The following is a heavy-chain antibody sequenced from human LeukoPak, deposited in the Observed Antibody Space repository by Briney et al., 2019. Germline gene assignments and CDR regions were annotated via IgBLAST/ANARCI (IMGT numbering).Heavy chain of an antibody. CDR1: GYTFTSYD. Sequence: ASVKVSCKASGYTFTSYDINWVRQATGQGLEWMGWMNPNSGNTGYAQKFQGRVTITRNTSISTAYMELSSPRSEDTAVYYCARGLVLRRHNDSSGYSPCGYWGQGTLVTVSS. D-gene: IGHD3-22*01. CDR2: MNPNSGNT. V-gene: IGHV1-8*03. J-gene: IGHJ4*02. CDR3: ARGLVLRRHNDSSGYSPCGY.